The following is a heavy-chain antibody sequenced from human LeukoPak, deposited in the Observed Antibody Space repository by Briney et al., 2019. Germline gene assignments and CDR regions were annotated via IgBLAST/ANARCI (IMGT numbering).Heavy chain of an antibody. V-gene: IGHV4-30-4*01. CDR2: MYYSGST. Sequence: PSQTLSLTCTVSGGSISSGYYYWSWIRQPPGKGLEGIAYMYYSGSTYYNPSLKSRVTMSADTAKNQLSLKLSSVTAADTAVYYCARPYYYDSRIDPWGQGILVTVSS. D-gene: IGHD3-22*01. CDR3: ARPYYYDSRIDP. J-gene: IGHJ5*02. CDR1: GGSISSGYYY.